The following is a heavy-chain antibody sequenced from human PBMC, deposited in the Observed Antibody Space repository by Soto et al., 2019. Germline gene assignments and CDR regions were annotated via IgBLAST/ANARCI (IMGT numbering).Heavy chain of an antibody. CDR2: ISGGGPPI. J-gene: IGHJ4*02. V-gene: IGHV3-48*02. D-gene: IGHD2-15*01. CDR1: GFTFSTFS. CDR3: SRDLGWSFDS. Sequence: EVQLVESGGGSVQPGGSLRLSCAASGFTFSTFSMNWVRQAPGRGLEWISYISGGGPPISYADSVKGRFTISRDNAKNSLYLQMDSPTDEDTAVYYCSRDLGWSFDSWGQGTLVTVSS.